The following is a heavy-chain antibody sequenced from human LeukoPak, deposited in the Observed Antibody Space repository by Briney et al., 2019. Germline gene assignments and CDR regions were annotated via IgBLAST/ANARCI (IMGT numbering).Heavy chain of an antibody. Sequence: PGGSLRLSCAASGFTFSDYYMSWVRQAPGKGLEWVSVIYSGGSTYYADSVKGRFTISRDNSKNTLYLQMNSLRAEDTAVYYCASESQQLVTGDAFDIWGQGTMVTVSS. V-gene: IGHV3-53*01. J-gene: IGHJ3*02. CDR3: ASESQQLVTGDAFDI. CDR2: IYSGGST. CDR1: GFTFSDYY. D-gene: IGHD6-13*01.